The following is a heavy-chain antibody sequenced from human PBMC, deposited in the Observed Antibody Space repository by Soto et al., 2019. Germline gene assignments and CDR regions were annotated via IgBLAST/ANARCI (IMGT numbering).Heavy chain of an antibody. CDR1: GGSISSYY. Sequence: SDTLSLTCTFSGGSISSYYWIWIRQPPGEGLEWIGYIYYSGSTNYNPSLKSRVTISVDTSKNQFSLKLSSVTAADTAVYYCARVGWRCSSTSCYYFDYWGQGTLVTVSS. V-gene: IGHV4-59*01. J-gene: IGHJ4*02. D-gene: IGHD2-2*01. CDR3: ARVGWRCSSTSCYYFDY. CDR2: IYYSGST.